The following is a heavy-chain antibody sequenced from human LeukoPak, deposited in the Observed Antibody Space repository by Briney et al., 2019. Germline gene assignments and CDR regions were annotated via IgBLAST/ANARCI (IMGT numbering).Heavy chain of an antibody. Sequence: GGSLRLSCAASGFTFSSYEMNWVRQAPGKGLEWLSYISCSGSAIYYADSVKGRFTISRDNANNPLHLQMSSLRAEDTAVYYCARGHGLDYWGQGTLVTVSS. D-gene: IGHD3/OR15-3a*01. CDR2: ISCSGSAI. CDR1: GFTFSSYE. J-gene: IGHJ4*02. V-gene: IGHV3-48*03. CDR3: ARGHGLDY.